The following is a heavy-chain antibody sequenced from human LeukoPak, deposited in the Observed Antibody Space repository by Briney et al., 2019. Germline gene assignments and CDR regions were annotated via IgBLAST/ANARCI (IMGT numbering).Heavy chain of an antibody. Sequence: PGGSLRLSCAASGFTFSSYWMSWVRQAPGKGLEWVANIKQDGSEKYYVDSVKGRFTISRDNAKNSLYLQMNSLRAEDTAVYYCSRGLARDGGYFDYWGQGTLVTVSS. D-gene: IGHD2-15*01. CDR2: IKQDGSEK. V-gene: IGHV3-7*01. CDR3: SRGLARDGGYFDY. CDR1: GFTFSSYW. J-gene: IGHJ4*02.